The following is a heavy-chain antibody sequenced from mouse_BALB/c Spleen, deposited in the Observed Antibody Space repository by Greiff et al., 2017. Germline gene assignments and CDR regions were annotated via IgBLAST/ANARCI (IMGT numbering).Heavy chain of an antibody. V-gene: IGHV1S56*01. J-gene: IGHJ3*01. D-gene: IGHD3-2*01. CDR1: GYTFTSYY. CDR2: IYPGNVNT. Sequence: QVQLQQSGPELVKPGASVRISCKASGYTFTSYYIHWVKQRPGQGLEWIGWIYPGNVNTKYNEKFKGKATLTADKSSSTAYMQLSSLTSEDSAVYFCARKGDSSGYGFAYWGQGTLVTVSA. CDR3: ARKGDSSGYGFAY.